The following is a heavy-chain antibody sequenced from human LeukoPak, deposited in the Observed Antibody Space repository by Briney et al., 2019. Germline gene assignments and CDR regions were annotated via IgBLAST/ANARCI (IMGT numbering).Heavy chain of an antibody. J-gene: IGHJ4*02. CDR1: GFTFSSYA. V-gene: IGHV3-23*01. CDR2: ISGSGGST. CDR3: AKIPTRRGTRTYYFDY. D-gene: IGHD1-1*01. Sequence: PGGSLRLSCAASGFTFSSYAMSWVRQAPGKGLEWVSAISGSGGSTYYADSVKGRFTISRDNSKNTLYLQMNSLRAEDTAVYYCAKIPTRRGTRTYYFDYWGQGTLVTVSS.